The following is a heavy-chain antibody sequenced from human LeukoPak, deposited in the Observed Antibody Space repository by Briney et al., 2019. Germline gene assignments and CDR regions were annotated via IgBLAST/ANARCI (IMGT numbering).Heavy chain of an antibody. CDR2: ISAYNGNT. Sequence: ASVKVSCKASGYTFTSYGISWVRQAPGQGLEWMGWISAYNGNTNYAQKLQGRVTMTTDTSTSTAYMELRSLRSEDTAVYYCATGYYGSGRPTAVFDYWGQGTLVTVSS. J-gene: IGHJ4*02. V-gene: IGHV1-18*01. D-gene: IGHD3-10*01. CDR1: GYTFTSYG. CDR3: ATGYYGSGRPTAVFDY.